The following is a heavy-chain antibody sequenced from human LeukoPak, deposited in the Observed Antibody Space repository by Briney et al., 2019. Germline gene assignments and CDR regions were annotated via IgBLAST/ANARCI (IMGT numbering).Heavy chain of an antibody. Sequence: SETLSLTCTVSGGSVNSYNCWTWVRQPPGKGLEWIGEISQSETTKYNPSLQSRVTISVDKSKNQFSLKLSSVTAADTAVYYCAKSPGQWLLDYWGQGALVTVSS. CDR3: AKSPGQWLLDY. CDR1: GGSVNSYNC. J-gene: IGHJ4*02. D-gene: IGHD3-22*01. V-gene: IGHV4-4*02. CDR2: ISQSETT.